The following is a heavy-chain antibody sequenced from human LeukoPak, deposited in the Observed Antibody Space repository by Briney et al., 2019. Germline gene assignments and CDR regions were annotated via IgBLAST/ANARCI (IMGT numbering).Heavy chain of an antibody. CDR3: GRDEWLDRGGHYYGMDV. Sequence: GRSLSLSCAVSGFTFSSYTMQCGRHPPGEGVVGGVVISYDGSNKYYAASVNGRFTISRGNSKNTLYLQMNSLRAEDTAVYYSGRDEWLDRGGHYYGMDVWGQGTTVTVSS. J-gene: IGHJ6*02. V-gene: IGHV3-30-3*01. D-gene: IGHD6-19*01. CDR2: ISYDGSNK. CDR1: GFTFSSYT.